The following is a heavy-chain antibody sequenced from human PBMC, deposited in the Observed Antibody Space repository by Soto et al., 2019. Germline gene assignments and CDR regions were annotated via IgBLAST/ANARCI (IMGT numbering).Heavy chain of an antibody. CDR3: ATSTVAYCSSTSCYVDDAFAI. Sequence: QVQLVESGGGVVQPGRSLRLSCAASGFTFSSYGMHWVRQAPGKGLEWVAVISYDGSNKYYADSVKGRFTISIDNSKNALYLQMNSLRAEDTAVYYCATSTVAYCSSTSCYVDDAFAIWGQVKMVTVSS. CDR1: GFTFSSYG. J-gene: IGHJ3*02. D-gene: IGHD2-2*01. V-gene: IGHV3-30*03. CDR2: ISYDGSNK.